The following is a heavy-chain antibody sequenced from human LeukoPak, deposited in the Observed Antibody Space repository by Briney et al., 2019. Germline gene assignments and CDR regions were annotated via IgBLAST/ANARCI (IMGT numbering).Heavy chain of an antibody. D-gene: IGHD6-19*01. V-gene: IGHV4-34*01. J-gene: IGHJ5*02. CDR1: GGSFSGYY. CDR2: INHSGST. Sequence: SETLSLTCAVYGGSFSGYYWSWIRQPPGKGLEWIGEINHSGSTNYNPSPKSRVTISVDTSKNQFSLKLSSVTAADTAVYYCARYFQWYSSGWGTGTNWFDPWGQGTLVTVSS. CDR3: ARYFQWYSSGWGTGTNWFDP.